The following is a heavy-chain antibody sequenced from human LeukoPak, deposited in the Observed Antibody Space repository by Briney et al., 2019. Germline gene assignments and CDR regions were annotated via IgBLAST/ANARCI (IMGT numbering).Heavy chain of an antibody. D-gene: IGHD3-3*01. V-gene: IGHV4-39*01. Sequence: SETLSLTCTVSGGSISSNRYYWGWIRQPPGKGLEWIGSIYDSGSTYYNPSLKSRVTISVGTSKNQFSLKLNSVTAADTAMYYCQSRFLEWLLDYWGQGTLVTVSS. CDR2: IYDSGST. J-gene: IGHJ4*02. CDR3: QSRFLEWLLDY. CDR1: GGSISSNRYY.